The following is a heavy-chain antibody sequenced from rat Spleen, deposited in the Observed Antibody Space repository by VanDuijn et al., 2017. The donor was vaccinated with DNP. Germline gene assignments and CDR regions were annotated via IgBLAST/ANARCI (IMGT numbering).Heavy chain of an antibody. J-gene: IGHJ3*01. V-gene: IGHV5S23*01. CDR2: ITTGGVNT. D-gene: IGHD1-4*01. CDR3: ATHTFTPGITTPFAY. Sequence: EVQLVESGGGLVQPGRSLKLSCAASGFTFSDYAMAWVRQAPTKGLEWVASITTGGVNTYYGDSVKGRFTISRDTAKSTLYLQMDSLRSEDTATYYCATHTFTPGITTPFAYWGQGTLVTVSS. CDR1: GFTFSDYA.